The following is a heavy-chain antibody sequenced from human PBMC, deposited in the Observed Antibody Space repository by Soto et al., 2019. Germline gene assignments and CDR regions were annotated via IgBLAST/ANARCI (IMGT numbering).Heavy chain of an antibody. V-gene: IGHV3-11*01. D-gene: IGHD6-13*01. CDR2: ISSSGSTI. Sequence: GGSLRLSCAASGFTFSDYYMSWIRQAPGKGLEWVSYISSSGSTIYYADSVKGRFTISRDNAKNSLYLQMNSLRAEDTALYYCARDGLEGALIAAAGTVDYWGQGTLVTVSS. CDR3: ARDGLEGALIAAAGTVDY. J-gene: IGHJ4*02. CDR1: GFTFSDYY.